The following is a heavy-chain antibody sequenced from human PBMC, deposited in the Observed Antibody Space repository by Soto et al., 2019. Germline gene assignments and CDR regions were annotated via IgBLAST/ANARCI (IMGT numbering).Heavy chain of an antibody. CDR1: GGSISSSGYY. CDR3: ARGRHILTGYYRRGNYYYGMDV. V-gene: IGHV4-39*07. CDR2: INHSGST. Sequence: SETLSLTCTVSGGSISSSGYYWSWIRQPPSKGLEWIGEINHSGSTNYNPSLKSRVTISADTSKNQFSLKLSSVTAADTAVYYCARGRHILTGYYRRGNYYYGMDVWGQGTTLTVSS. D-gene: IGHD3-9*01. J-gene: IGHJ6*02.